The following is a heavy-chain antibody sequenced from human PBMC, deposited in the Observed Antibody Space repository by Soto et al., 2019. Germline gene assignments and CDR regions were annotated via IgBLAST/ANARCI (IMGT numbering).Heavy chain of an antibody. V-gene: IGHV4-34*01. D-gene: IGHD6-6*01. CDR2: INHSGST. CDR1: GGSFSGYY. Sequence: QVQLQQWGAGLLKPSETLSLTCAVYGGSFSGYYWSWIRQPPGKGLEWIGEINHSGSTNYNPSLKSRVTISVDTSKNQFSLKLSSVTAADTAVYYCAREYSSSPCFDYWGQGTLVTVSS. J-gene: IGHJ4*02. CDR3: AREYSSSPCFDY.